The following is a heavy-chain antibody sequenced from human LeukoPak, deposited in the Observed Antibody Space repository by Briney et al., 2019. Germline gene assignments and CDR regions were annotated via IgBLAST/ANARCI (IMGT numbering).Heavy chain of an antibody. CDR2: FDPEDGET. CDR1: GYTLTELS. J-gene: IGHJ6*02. V-gene: IGHV1-24*01. D-gene: IGHD3-10*01. CDR3: ATWLTMVRGAAFLGMDV. Sequence: ASVKVSCKVSGYTLTELSMHWVRQAPGKGVEWMGGFDPEDGETIYAQKFQGRVTMTEDTSTDTAYMELSSLRSEDTAVYYCATWLTMVRGAAFLGMDVWGQGTTVTVSS.